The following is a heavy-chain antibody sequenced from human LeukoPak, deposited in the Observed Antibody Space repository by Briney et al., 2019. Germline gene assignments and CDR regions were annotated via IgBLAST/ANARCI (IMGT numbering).Heavy chain of an antibody. CDR2: ISAYNGNT. D-gene: IGHD3-22*01. J-gene: IGHJ1*01. CDR3: ARGGPYYYDSSGYYRDEYFQH. V-gene: IGHV1-18*01. CDR1: GYTFTSYG. Sequence: ASVKVSCKASGYTFTSYGISWVRQAPGQGLEWMGWISAYNGNTNYAQKLQGRVTMTTDTSTSTAYMELRSLRSDDTAVYYCARGGPYYYDSSGYYRDEYFQHWGQGTVVTVSS.